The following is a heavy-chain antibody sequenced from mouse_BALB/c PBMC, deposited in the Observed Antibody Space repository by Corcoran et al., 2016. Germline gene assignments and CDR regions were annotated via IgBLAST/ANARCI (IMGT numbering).Heavy chain of an antibody. Sequence: QDQLQLSGPELVKPGASVKISCKASGYAFSSSWMNWVKQRPGQGLEWIGRIYPGDGDTNYNGKFKDKATLTADKSSSTAYMQLSSLTSVDSAVYFCAGWLLRGFAYWGQGTLVTVSA. J-gene: IGHJ3*01. CDR2: IYPGDGDT. D-gene: IGHD2-3*01. CDR3: AGWLLRGFAY. CDR1: GYAFSSSW. V-gene: IGHV1-82*01.